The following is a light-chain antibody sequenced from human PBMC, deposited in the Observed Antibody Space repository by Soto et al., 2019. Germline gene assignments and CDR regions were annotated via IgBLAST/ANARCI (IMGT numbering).Light chain of an antibody. CDR1: SGDVDYNY. Sequence: QSVLTQPPSASGSPGLSVTISCTGTSGDVDYNYVSWYQQYPDKAPKLMIYKVSGRPSGVPDRFSGSKSGNTAFLTVSGLQPGDEADYYCSSYIGSNNFVFGTGTKVTVL. J-gene: IGLJ1*01. V-gene: IGLV2-8*01. CDR3: SSYIGSNNFV. CDR2: KVS.